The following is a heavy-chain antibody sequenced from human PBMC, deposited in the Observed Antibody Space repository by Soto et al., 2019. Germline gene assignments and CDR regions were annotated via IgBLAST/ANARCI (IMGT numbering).Heavy chain of an antibody. J-gene: IGHJ5*02. D-gene: IGHD2-15*01. CDR1: GGSFSGYY. CDR3: AREPLQRFYCSGGSCYSHNWFAP. CDR2: INHSGST. V-gene: IGHV4-34*01. Sequence: PSETLSLTCAVYGGSFSGYYWSWIRQPPGKGLEWIGEINHSGSTNYNPSLKSRVTISVDTSKNQFSLKLSSVTAADTAVYYCAREPLQRFYCSGGSCYSHNWFAPWGQGTLVTVSS.